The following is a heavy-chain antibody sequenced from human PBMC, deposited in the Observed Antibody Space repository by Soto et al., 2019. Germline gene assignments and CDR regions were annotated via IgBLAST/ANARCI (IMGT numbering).Heavy chain of an antibody. Sequence: QVQLQESGPGLVKPSETLSLTCTVSGGSITNYYWSWIRQPPGKGLEWIGYIYYGGTTNYNPSLKSRVTISVDTSKNQFSLKLSSVTAGDTAVYYCASWWAIKGYFTYWGQGSLVTVSS. V-gene: IGHV4-59*08. J-gene: IGHJ4*02. CDR2: IYYGGTT. CDR3: ASWWAIKGYFTY. D-gene: IGHD2-15*01. CDR1: GGSITNYY.